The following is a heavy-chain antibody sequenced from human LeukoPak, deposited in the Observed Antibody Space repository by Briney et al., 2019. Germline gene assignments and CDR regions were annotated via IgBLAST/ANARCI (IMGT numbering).Heavy chain of an antibody. D-gene: IGHD3-16*01. V-gene: IGHV3-7*03. CDR2: INHNGNVN. CDR3: ARGGGLDV. J-gene: IGHJ6*02. CDR1: GFTFSSYW. Sequence: GGSLRLSCAASGFTFSSYWMDWARQAPGKGLEWVASINHNGNVNHYVDSVKGRFTISRDNAKNSLYLQMSNLRAEDTAVYFCARGGGLDVWGQGATVTVSS.